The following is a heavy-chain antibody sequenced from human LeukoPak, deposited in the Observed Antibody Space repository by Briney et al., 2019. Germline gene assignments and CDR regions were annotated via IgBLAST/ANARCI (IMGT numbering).Heavy chain of an antibody. Sequence: SVKVSCKASGGTFSSYAISWVRQAPGQGLEWKGGIIPIFGTANYAQKFQGRVTITADESTSTAYMELSSLRSEDTAVYYCASLGDYYDSSGYYLDWGQGTLVTVSS. D-gene: IGHD3-22*01. CDR2: IIPIFGTA. CDR3: ASLGDYYDSSGYYLD. J-gene: IGHJ4*02. CDR1: GGTFSSYA. V-gene: IGHV1-69*13.